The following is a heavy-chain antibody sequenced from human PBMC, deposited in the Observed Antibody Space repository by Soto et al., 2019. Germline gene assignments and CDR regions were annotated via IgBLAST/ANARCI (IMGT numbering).Heavy chain of an antibody. CDR2: FDPEDGET. CDR1: GYTLTELS. D-gene: IGHD3-22*01. Sequence: ASVKVSCKVSGYTLTELSMHWVRQAPGKGLEWMGGFDPEDGETIYAQKFQGRVTMTEDTSTDTAYMELSSLRSEDTAVYYCATSANYYDSSRHPYSSDYRGQGTLVTLSS. J-gene: IGHJ4*02. CDR3: ATSANYYDSSRHPYSSDY. V-gene: IGHV1-24*01.